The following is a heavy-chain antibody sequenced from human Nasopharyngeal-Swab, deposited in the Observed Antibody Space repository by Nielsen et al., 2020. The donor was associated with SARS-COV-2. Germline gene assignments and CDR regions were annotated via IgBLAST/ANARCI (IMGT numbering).Heavy chain of an antibody. Sequence: GESLKISCAASGFTFSSYWMSWVRQAPGKGLEWVANIKQDGSEKYYVDSVKGRFTISRDNAKNSLYLQMNSLRAEDTAVYYCARDLRTSYADPQYCFDYWGQGTLVTVSS. CDR3: ARDLRTSYADPQYCFDY. D-gene: IGHD1-7*01. CDR2: IKQDGSEK. CDR1: GFTFSSYW. J-gene: IGHJ4*02. V-gene: IGHV3-7*01.